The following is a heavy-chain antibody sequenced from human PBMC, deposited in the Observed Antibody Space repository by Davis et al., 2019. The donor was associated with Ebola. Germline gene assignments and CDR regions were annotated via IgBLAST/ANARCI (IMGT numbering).Heavy chain of an antibody. CDR2: IRDDGSNG. CDR1: GFAFSTYG. D-gene: IGHD2-2*01. Sequence: GESLKISCAGSGFAFSTYGMNWVRQAPGKGLEWVAHIRDDGSNGYYGDSVRGRFTISRDNSRKTLYLQMDSLTAEDTAVYYCARDSVYCSSTSCYGMDVWGQGTTVTVSS. J-gene: IGHJ6*02. V-gene: IGHV3-30*02. CDR3: ARDSVYCSSTSCYGMDV.